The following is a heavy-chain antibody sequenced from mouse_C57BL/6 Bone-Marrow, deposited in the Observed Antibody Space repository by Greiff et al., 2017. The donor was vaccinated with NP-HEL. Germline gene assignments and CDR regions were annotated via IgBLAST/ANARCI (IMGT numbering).Heavy chain of an antibody. CDR2: INPSSGYT. CDR3: ARYYYGSGGYWYFDV. Sequence: QVQLKQSGAELARPGASVKMSCKASGYTFTSYTMHWVKQRPGQGLEWIGYINPSSGYTKYNQKFKDKATLTADKSSSTAYMQLSSLTSEDSAVYYCARYYYGSGGYWYFDVWGTGTTVTVSS. V-gene: IGHV1-4*01. CDR1: GYTFTSYT. D-gene: IGHD1-1*01. J-gene: IGHJ1*03.